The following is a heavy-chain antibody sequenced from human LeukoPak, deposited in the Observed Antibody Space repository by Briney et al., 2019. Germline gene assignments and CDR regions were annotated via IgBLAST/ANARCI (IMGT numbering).Heavy chain of an antibody. D-gene: IGHD3-22*01. CDR1: EFSVGSNY. V-gene: IGHV4-59*02. Sequence: GSLRLSCAASEFSVGSNYMTWVRQAPGKGLEWIGYIYYSGSTNYNPSLKSRVTISVDTSKNQFSLKLRSVTAADTAVYYCARVTGYVIEDYFDYWGQGTLVTVSS. CDR3: ARVTGYVIEDYFDY. CDR2: IYYSGST. J-gene: IGHJ4*02.